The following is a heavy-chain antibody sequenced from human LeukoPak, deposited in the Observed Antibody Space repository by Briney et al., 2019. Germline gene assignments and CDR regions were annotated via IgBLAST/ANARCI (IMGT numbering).Heavy chain of an antibody. Sequence: PGGSLRLSCAASGFTFSSYDMNWVRQAQGKGLEWVSYISGSGNTIYYADSVRGRFTISRGNAKNSLYLQMNSRRAEDTAVYYCVSAYGGLVYYWGQGTLVTVSS. CDR2: ISGSGNTI. D-gene: IGHD3-16*01. J-gene: IGHJ4*02. CDR3: VSAYGGLVYY. V-gene: IGHV3-48*03. CDR1: GFTFSSYD.